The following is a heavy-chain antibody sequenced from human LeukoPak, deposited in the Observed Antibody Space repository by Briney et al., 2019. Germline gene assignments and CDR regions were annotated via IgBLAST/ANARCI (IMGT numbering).Heavy chain of an antibody. D-gene: IGHD1-7*01. V-gene: IGHV4-34*01. CDR2: INDSGRI. J-gene: IGHJ6*03. Sequence: SETLSLTCAVYGGSFSNYYWSWIRQPPGKRLEWIGEINDSGRINYNPSLMSRVTVSVDTSKNQSSLRLTSVTATDTAVYYCARRWNYGRNYYIDVWGNGATVSVSS. CDR1: GGSFSNYY. CDR3: ARRWNYGRNYYIDV.